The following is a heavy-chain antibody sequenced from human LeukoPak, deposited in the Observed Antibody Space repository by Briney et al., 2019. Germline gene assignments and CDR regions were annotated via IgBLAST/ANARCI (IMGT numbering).Heavy chain of an antibody. CDR1: GFTVSSNY. Sequence: GGSLRLSCAASGFTVSSNYMSWVRQAPGKGLEWVSVIYSGGSTYYADSVKGRFTISRDNSKNTLYLQMNSLRAEDTAVYCCARDSGSYLPSRFAYWARGTLFTVSS. D-gene: IGHD1-26*01. V-gene: IGHV3-66*01. J-gene: IGHJ4*02. CDR2: IYSGGST. CDR3: ARDSGSYLPSRFAY.